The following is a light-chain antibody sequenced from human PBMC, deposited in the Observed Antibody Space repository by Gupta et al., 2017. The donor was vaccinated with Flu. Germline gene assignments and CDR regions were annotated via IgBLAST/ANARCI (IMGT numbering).Light chain of an antibody. V-gene: IGKV3-20*01. CDR1: QSVRSSY. J-gene: IGKJ1*01. CDR3: QQDGSSPQT. Sequence: ATLSLSPGERATLSCRASQSVRSSYLAWYQRKGGQAPRLLIYGASTRATGIPDRFSGSGSGRDFTLTISRLEPEDFAVYYCQQDGSSPQTFGQGTKVEIK. CDR2: GAS.